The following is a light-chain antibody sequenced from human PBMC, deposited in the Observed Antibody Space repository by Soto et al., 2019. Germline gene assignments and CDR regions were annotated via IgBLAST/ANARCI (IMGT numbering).Light chain of an antibody. J-gene: IGKJ5*01. CDR1: QTISSW. Sequence: DIPMTQSPSTLSASVGDRVTIPCRASQTISSWLAWYQQKPGKAPKLLIYDASNLQSGVPSTFSGSGSGTEFTLTISSLQSEDFAVYFCQQYNDWPITFDQGTRLEI. V-gene: IGKV1-5*01. CDR3: QQYNDWPIT. CDR2: DAS.